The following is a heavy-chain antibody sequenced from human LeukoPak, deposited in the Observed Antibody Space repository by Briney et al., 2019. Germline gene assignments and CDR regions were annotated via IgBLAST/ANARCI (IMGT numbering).Heavy chain of an antibody. CDR1: RYTFTSYG. D-gene: IGHD3-10*01. CDR2: ISAYNGNT. J-gene: IGHJ4*02. CDR3: ARGYYYSSGSQTYDY. V-gene: IGHV1-18*01. Sequence: GASVKVSCKASRYTFTSYGISWVRQAPGQGLERMGWISAYNGNTKYAQKLQGRVTMTTDTSTSTAYMELRSLRSDDTAVYYCARGYYYSSGSQTYDYWGQGDLVTVSS.